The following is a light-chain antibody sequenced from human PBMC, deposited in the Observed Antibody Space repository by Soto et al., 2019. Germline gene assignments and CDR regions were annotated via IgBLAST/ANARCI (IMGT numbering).Light chain of an antibody. CDR2: AAS. CDR3: LQDYIYPWT. J-gene: IGKJ1*01. CDR1: QDIRTD. Sequence: AIQMTQSPSSLSAFVGDRVTITCRASQDIRTDLGWYQQKPGKAPKLLIYAASKLQSGVPSSFSGSGSGTDFTLTISSLQPEDFATYYCLQDYIYPWTFGQGTKVEIK. V-gene: IGKV1-6*01.